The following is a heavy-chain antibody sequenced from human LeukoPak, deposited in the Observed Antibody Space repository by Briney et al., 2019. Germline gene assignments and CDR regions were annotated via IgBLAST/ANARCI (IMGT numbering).Heavy chain of an antibody. CDR1: GYTFTGYY. CDR3: ARDLRSSGNWFDP. J-gene: IGHJ5*02. D-gene: IGHD6-25*01. V-gene: IGHV1-2*02. Sequence: ASVKVSCKASGYTFTGYYMHWVRQAPGQGLEWMGWINPNSGGTDYAQKFQGRVTMTRDTSISTAYMELSRLRSDDTAVYYCARDLRSSGNWFDPWGQEPWSPSPQ. CDR2: INPNSGGT.